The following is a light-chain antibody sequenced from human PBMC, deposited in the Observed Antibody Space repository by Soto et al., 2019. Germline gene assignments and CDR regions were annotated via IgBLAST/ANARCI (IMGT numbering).Light chain of an antibody. CDR2: DAS. Sequence: EIVLTQSPVTLSLSPGERATLSCRASQSVSSYLAWYQQKPGQAPRLLIYDASNRATGIPARFSGSGSGTDFTLTISSLEPEDFAVYYCQQRSNWPPITFGKETRLEIK. CDR3: QQRSNWPPIT. J-gene: IGKJ5*01. CDR1: QSVSSY. V-gene: IGKV3-11*01.